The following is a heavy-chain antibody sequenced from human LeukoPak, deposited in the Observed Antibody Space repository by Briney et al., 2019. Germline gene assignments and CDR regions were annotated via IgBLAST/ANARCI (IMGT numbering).Heavy chain of an antibody. CDR1: GYTFTSYA. CDR3: ARGPRRGSYYYDSSGYPYYFDY. D-gene: IGHD3-22*01. Sequence: GASVKVSCKASGYTFTSYAMHWVRQAPGQRLEWMGWINAGNGNAKYSQKFQGRVTITADESTSTAYMELSSLRSEDTAVYYCARGPRRGSYYYDSSGYPYYFDYWGQGTLVTVSS. J-gene: IGHJ4*02. CDR2: INAGNGNA. V-gene: IGHV1-3*01.